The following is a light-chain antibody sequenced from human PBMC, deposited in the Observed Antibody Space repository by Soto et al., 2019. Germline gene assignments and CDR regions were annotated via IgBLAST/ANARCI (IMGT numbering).Light chain of an antibody. J-gene: IGKJ1*01. CDR2: WAS. CDR1: QSLLYSSNNKNY. V-gene: IGKV4-1*01. CDR3: QKDYSLPPT. Sequence: DIVMTQSPDSLAVSLGEMATINCKSSQSLLYSSNNKNYLTWYQQKPGQPPKMIIYWASSRKSGVPDRFSGSGSGTDFTLTISSLQAEDVAVYYCQKDYSLPPTFGQGTKVEVK.